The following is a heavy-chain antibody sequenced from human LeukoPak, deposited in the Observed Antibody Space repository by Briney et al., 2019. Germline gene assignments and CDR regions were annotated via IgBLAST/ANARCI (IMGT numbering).Heavy chain of an antibody. CDR3: ARFPRVGADDY. CDR1: GYTFTSYY. Sequence: GASVKVSCKASGYTFTSYYMHWVRQAPGQGLERMGIINPSGGSTSYAQKFQGRVTMTRDTSTSTVYMELSSLRSEDTAVYYCARFPRVGADDYWGQGTLVTVSS. V-gene: IGHV1-46*01. D-gene: IGHD1-26*01. CDR2: INPSGGST. J-gene: IGHJ4*02.